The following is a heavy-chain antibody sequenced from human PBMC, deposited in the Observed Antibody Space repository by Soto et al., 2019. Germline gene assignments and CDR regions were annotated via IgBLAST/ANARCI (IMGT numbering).Heavy chain of an antibody. J-gene: IGHJ6*02. CDR1: GGTFSSYA. D-gene: IGHD1-26*01. CDR3: ARDAGWELLPYYYGMDV. Sequence: QVQLVQSGAEVKKPGSSVKVSCKASGGTFSSYAISWVRQAPGQGLEWMGGIIHIFGTANYAQKFQGRVTITADESTSTAYMELSSLRSDDTAVYYCARDAGWELLPYYYGMDVWGQGTTVTVSS. CDR2: IIHIFGTA. V-gene: IGHV1-69*01.